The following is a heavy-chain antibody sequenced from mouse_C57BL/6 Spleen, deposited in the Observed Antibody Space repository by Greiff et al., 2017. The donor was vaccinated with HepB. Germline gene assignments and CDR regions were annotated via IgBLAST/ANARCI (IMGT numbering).Heavy chain of an antibody. J-gene: IGHJ2*01. V-gene: IGHV1-61*01. CDR2: IYPSDSET. Sequence: QVQLQQPGAELVRPGSSVKLSCKASGYTFTSYWMDWVKQRPGQGLEWIGNIYPSDSETHYNQKFKDKATLTVDKSSSTAYMQLSSLTSEDSAVYYGARSEDYDSVFDYWGQGTTLTVSS. CDR3: ARSEDYDSVFDY. D-gene: IGHD2-4*01. CDR1: GYTFTSYW.